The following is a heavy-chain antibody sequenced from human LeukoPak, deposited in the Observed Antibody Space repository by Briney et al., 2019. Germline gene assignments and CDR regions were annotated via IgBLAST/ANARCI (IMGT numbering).Heavy chain of an antibody. Sequence: SGGSLRLSCAASGFTFSSYSMSWVRQAPGKGLEWVSSIRSVSSYIYYADSVKGRFTISRDNSKNTLYLQMDSLRADDTAVYYCAKVVDLAVAGAFDYWGQGTLVTVSS. CDR1: GFTFSSYS. J-gene: IGHJ4*02. CDR2: IRSVSSYI. D-gene: IGHD6-19*01. V-gene: IGHV3-21*04. CDR3: AKVVDLAVAGAFDY.